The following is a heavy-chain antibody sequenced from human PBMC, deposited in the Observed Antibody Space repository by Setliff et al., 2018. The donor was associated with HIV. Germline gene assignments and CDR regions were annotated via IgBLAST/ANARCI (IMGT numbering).Heavy chain of an antibody. V-gene: IGHV3-9*01. Sequence: GGSLRLSCAASGFTFDDYAMHWVRQPSGKGLEWVSGISWNSGNIVYADSVKGRLTISRDNAKNSLYLQLNGLRPEDTAVYYCARDKDEDYGSTSFGYWGQGILVTVSS. J-gene: IGHJ4*02. CDR3: ARDKDEDYGSTSFGY. CDR2: ISWNSGNI. D-gene: IGHD4-17*01. CDR1: GFTFDDYA.